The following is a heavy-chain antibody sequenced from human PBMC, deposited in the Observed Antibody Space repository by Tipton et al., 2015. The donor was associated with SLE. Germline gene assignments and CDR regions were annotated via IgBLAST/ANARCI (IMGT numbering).Heavy chain of an antibody. CDR1: GFTFSSYE. J-gene: IGHJ6*02. Sequence: PLRLSCAASGFTFSSYEMNWVRQAPGKGLEWVSYISSSGSTIYYADSVKGRFTISRDNAKNSLYLQMNSLRAEDTAVYYCARDRVYLYGMDVWGQGTTVTVSS. V-gene: IGHV3-48*03. CDR2: ISSSGSTI. D-gene: IGHD6-13*01. CDR3: ARDRVYLYGMDV.